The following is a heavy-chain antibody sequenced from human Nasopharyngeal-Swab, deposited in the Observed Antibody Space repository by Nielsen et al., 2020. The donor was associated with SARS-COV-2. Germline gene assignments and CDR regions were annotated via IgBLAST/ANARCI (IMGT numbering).Heavy chain of an antibody. V-gene: IGHV1-18*01. CDR2: ISVYNGDT. D-gene: IGHD3/OR15-3a*01. CDR1: GYTLSNYG. J-gene: IGHJ3*02. Sequence: ASVKVSCKASGYTLSNYGISWVRQTPGQGLEWMGWISVYNGDTNYAQKFQGRVTMTIDTSTSTSYMELRSLRSDDTAVYYCAKGQGSWTRNAFDIWGQGTMATVSS. CDR3: AKGQGSWTRNAFDI.